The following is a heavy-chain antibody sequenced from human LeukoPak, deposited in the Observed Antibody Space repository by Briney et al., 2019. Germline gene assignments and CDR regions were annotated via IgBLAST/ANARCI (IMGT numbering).Heavy chain of an antibody. CDR3: AADPDYYDSSGYY. V-gene: IGHV1-58*02. Sequence: ASVKVSCKASGFTFTSSAMQWVRPARGQRLEWIGWIVVGSGNTNYAQKFQERVTITRDMSTSTAYMELSSLRSEDTAVYYCAADPDYYDSSGYYWGQGTLVTVSS. J-gene: IGHJ4*02. CDR1: GFTFTSSA. D-gene: IGHD3-22*01. CDR2: IVVGSGNT.